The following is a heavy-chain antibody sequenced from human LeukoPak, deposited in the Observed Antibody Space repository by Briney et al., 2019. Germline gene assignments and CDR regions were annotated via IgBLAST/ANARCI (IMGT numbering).Heavy chain of an antibody. CDR1: GFTFSDYY. CDR3: ARVLAAADAFDI. CDR2: ISSSGSTI. J-gene: IGHJ3*02. V-gene: IGHV3-11*01. D-gene: IGHD6-13*01. Sequence: GGSLRLSCAASGFTFSDYYMSWIRQAPGKGLEWVSYISSSGSTIYYADSVKGRFTISRDNAKNSLYLQMNSLRAEDMAVYYCARVLAAADAFDIWGQRTMVTVSS.